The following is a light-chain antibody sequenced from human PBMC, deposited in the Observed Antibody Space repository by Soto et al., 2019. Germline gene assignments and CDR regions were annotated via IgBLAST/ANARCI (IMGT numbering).Light chain of an antibody. CDR3: QHYYKYPWT. J-gene: IGKJ1*01. CDR2: PAS. CDR1: QDIHNY. Sequence: AVLLTQSPSSFSASTGDRATITCRASQDIHNYLAWYQQVPGKAPKLLLYPASILQTGVPSRFSGSGSGTDFTLTIDGLQSEDFATYFCQHYYKYPWTFGQGTTVE. V-gene: IGKV1-8*01.